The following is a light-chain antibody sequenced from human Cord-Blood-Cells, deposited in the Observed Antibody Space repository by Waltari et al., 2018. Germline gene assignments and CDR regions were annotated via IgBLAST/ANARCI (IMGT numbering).Light chain of an antibody. CDR1: QSVSSN. CDR3: QQYNNWPPYT. Sequence: IVMTQSPATLSVSPGARATLSCRASQSVSSNLAWYQHKPGKAPRLLIDGASTRATGIPARFSGSGSGTEFTLTISKLQSEDFAVYYCQQYNNWPPYTFGQGTKLEIK. V-gene: IGKV3-15*01. J-gene: IGKJ2*01. CDR2: GAS.